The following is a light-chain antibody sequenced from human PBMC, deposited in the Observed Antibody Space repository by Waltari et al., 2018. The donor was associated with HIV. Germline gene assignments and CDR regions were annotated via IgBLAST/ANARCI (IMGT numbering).Light chain of an antibody. CDR2: DTS. J-gene: IGKJ5*01. CDR1: QSVGSY. V-gene: IGKV3-11*01. Sequence: EIVLTQTPANLSLSPGDSATLSCRASQSVGSYLAWYQQKPGQAPRLLIFDTSDTATGIPARFSGTGSGTDFTLTISSLEPEDFAVYYCQHRYNWPRVTFGQGTRLEIK. CDR3: QHRYNWPRVT.